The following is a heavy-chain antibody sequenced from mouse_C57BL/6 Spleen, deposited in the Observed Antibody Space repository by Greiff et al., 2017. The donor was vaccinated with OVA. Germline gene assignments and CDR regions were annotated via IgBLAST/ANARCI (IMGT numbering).Heavy chain of an antibody. D-gene: IGHD2-3*01. J-gene: IGHJ2*01. V-gene: IGHV1-54*01. CDR2: INPGSGGT. CDR3: ARDYDGYYEGVLGY. CDR1: GYAFTNYL. Sequence: QVQLQQSGAELVRPGTSVKVSCKASGYAFTNYLIEWVKQRPGQGLEWIGVINPGSGGTNYNEKFKGKATLTADKSSSTAYMQLSSLTSEDSAVYFCARDYDGYYEGVLGYWGQGTTLTVSS.